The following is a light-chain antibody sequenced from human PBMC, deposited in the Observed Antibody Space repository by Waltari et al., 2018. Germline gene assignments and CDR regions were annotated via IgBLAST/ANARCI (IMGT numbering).Light chain of an antibody. CDR2: DVS. J-gene: IGLJ3*02. CDR3: CSYAGSHWV. V-gene: IGLV2-11*01. Sequence: QSALTQPRSVSGSPGQSVPISCTGPSSDVGGYNYVSWYQQHPGKAPKLMIYDVSKRPSGVPDRFSGSKSGNTASLTISGLQAEDEADYYCCSYAGSHWVFGGGTKLTVL. CDR1: SSDVGGYNY.